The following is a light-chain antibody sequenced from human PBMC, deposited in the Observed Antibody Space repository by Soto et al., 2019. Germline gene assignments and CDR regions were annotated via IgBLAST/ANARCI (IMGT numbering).Light chain of an antibody. Sequence: DIQMTQSPSSVSASVGDRVTITCRASQGISSWLGWYQQKPGKAPKLLIYAASSLQSGVRSRFSGSGSGTDFTLTSSSLQPEDFATYSGHEANSFPCTFGGGTKVEIK. CDR2: AAS. CDR1: QGISSW. V-gene: IGKV1D-12*01. CDR3: HEANSFPCT. J-gene: IGKJ4*01.